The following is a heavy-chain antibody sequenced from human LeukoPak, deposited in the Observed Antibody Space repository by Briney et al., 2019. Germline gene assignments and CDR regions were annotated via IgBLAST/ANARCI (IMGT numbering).Heavy chain of an antibody. CDR1: GYTFTGYY. Sequence: ASVKVSCKASGYTFTGYYMHWVRQAPGQGLEWMGWINPNSGGTNYAQKLQGRVTMTTDTSTSTAYMELRSLRSDDTAVYYCAGIHMTTVTTSLDWYFDLWGRGTLVTVSS. CDR2: INPNSGGT. CDR3: AGIHMTTVTTSLDWYFDL. J-gene: IGHJ2*01. V-gene: IGHV1-2*02. D-gene: IGHD4-17*01.